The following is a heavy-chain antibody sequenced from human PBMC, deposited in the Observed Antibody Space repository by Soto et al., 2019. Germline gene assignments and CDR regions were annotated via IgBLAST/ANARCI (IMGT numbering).Heavy chain of an antibody. D-gene: IGHD3-22*01. CDR2: IYPGNSDT. J-gene: IGHJ5*02. Sequence: GESLKISCKTSGYSFTSYWIHWVRQMPGKELEWMGSIYPGNSDTKYSPSFQGQVTISADKSITTAYLQWSSLKASDTAMYYFARRNYYYDRSAYYYWFDPWGQGTLVTVSS. CDR3: ARRNYYYDRSAYYYWFDP. V-gene: IGHV5-51*01. CDR1: GYSFTSYW.